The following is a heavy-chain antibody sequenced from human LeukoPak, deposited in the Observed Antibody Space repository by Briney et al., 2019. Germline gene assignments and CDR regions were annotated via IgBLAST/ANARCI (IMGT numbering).Heavy chain of an antibody. J-gene: IGHJ4*02. CDR3: ARVPFTASLGDYFDY. CDR2: ISGSGGST. D-gene: IGHD3-16*01. Sequence: GGSLRLSCAASGFTFSSYAMSWVRQAPGKGLEWVSAISGSGGSTYYAGSVKGRFTISRDNSKNTLYLQMNSLRTEDTAVYFCARVPFTASLGDYFDYWGQGALVTVSS. CDR1: GFTFSSYA. V-gene: IGHV3-23*01.